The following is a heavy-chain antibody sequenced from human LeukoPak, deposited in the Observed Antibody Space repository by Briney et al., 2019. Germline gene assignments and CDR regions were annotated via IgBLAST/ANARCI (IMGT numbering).Heavy chain of an antibody. CDR3: AKDVGLGDSFDY. CDR2: ISWNSGSI. V-gene: IGHV3-9*01. CDR1: GFTFDDYA. J-gene: IGHJ4*02. Sequence: GGSLRLSCAASGFTFDDYAMHWVRQAPGKGLEWVSGISWNSGSIGYADSVKGRFTISRDNSKNTLYLQMNSLRAEDTAVYYCAKDVGLGDSFDYWGQGTLVTVSS. D-gene: IGHD4-17*01.